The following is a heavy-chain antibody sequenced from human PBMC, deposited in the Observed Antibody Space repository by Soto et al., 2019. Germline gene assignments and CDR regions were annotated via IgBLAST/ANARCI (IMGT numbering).Heavy chain of an antibody. CDR3: AHYNRPVLLWFGEFDY. V-gene: IGHV2-5*02. Sequence: SGPTLVNPTHTLTLTCTFSGFSLSTSGVGVDWIRQPPGKALEWLALIYWDDDKRYSPSLKSRLTITKDTSKNQVVLTMTNMDPVDTATYYCAHYNRPVLLWFGEFDYWGQGTLVTVSS. D-gene: IGHD3-10*01. J-gene: IGHJ4*02. CDR1: GFSLSTSGVG. CDR2: IYWDDDK.